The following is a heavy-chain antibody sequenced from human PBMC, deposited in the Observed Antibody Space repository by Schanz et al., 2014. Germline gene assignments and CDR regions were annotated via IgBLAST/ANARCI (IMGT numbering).Heavy chain of an antibody. V-gene: IGHV3-21*06. D-gene: IGHD6-13*01. CDR2: ISSSSSYI. Sequence: VQLVESGGGLVKPGESLRLSCAASGFSLSSYNMNWVRQAPGKGLEWVSSISSSSSYIYYADSVKGRFTISRDNAKSSLFLQMNSLRAEDTAVYYCVREVGAAAGLAWGFDYWGRGTLVTVSS. J-gene: IGHJ4*02. CDR3: VREVGAAAGLAWGFDY. CDR1: GFSLSSYN.